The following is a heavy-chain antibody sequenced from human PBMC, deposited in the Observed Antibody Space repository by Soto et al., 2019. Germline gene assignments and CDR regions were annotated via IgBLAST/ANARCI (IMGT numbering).Heavy chain of an antibody. CDR3: ARDIAPRTSDC. CDR2: IKQDGNKI. V-gene: IGHV3-7*01. CDR1: GLSSSRYW. D-gene: IGHD6-6*01. Sequence: GGLLRLACGACGLSSSRYWMTWVRKAPGKGLEWVANIKQDGNKIYYVDSVKGRFTISRDNAKNSLYLEMNNLRAEDTAMYYCARDIAPRTSDCWGQGTLVTVSS. J-gene: IGHJ4*02.